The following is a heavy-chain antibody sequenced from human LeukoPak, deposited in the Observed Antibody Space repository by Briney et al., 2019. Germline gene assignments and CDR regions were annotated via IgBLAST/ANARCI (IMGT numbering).Heavy chain of an antibody. CDR1: GFIFAKYA. V-gene: IGHV3-21*01. D-gene: IGHD3-10*01. J-gene: IGHJ4*02. CDR3: ARTPLSITMVRGTYYFDY. Sequence: PGGSLRLSCTTSGFIFAKYAMAWVRQSPGKGLEWVSTISASGADTYYADSVKGRFTISRDNARNSLYLQMNSLRAEDTAVYYCARTPLSITMVRGTYYFDYWGQGTLVTVSS. CDR2: ISASGADT.